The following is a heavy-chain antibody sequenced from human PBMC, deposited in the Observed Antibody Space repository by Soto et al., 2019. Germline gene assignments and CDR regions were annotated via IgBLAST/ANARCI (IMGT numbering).Heavy chain of an antibody. CDR1: GGSISGYF. CDR3: ARRYSVYAPGSFDI. CDR2: ADYTGNT. D-gene: IGHD5-12*01. V-gene: IGHV4-59*01. Sequence: SETLSLNCTVSGGSISGYFWSWIRQPPGKGLEWIGNADYTGNTNYNPSLNSRVTISVDTSKNQFSLILSSVTAADTAVYYCARRYSVYAPGSFDIWGQGTMVTVSS. J-gene: IGHJ3*02.